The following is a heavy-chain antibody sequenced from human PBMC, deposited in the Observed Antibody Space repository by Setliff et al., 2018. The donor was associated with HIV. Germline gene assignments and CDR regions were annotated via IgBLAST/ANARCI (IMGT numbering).Heavy chain of an antibody. J-gene: IGHJ3*02. Sequence: ASVKVSCKASADTFSSYAISWVRQAPGQGLEWMGGIIPIFGTANYAQRFQGRVTITADESTSIAYMELSSLRFDDTAVYYCARDGGYSVHQWFGDAFDIWGQGTMVTVSS. V-gene: IGHV1-69*13. D-gene: IGHD5-12*01. CDR2: IIPIFGTA. CDR1: ADTFSSYA. CDR3: ARDGGYSVHQWFGDAFDI.